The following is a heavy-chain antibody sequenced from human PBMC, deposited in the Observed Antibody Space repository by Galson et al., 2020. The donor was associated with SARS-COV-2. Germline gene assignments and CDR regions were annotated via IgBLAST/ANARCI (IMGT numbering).Heavy chain of an antibody. CDR2: IYYSGST. V-gene: IGHV4-59*01. Sequence: ASETLSLTCTVSGGSISSYYWSWIRQPPGKGLEWIGYIYYSGSTNYNPSLKSRVTISVDTSKNQFSLKLSSVTAADTAVYYCARAVVQGSRLVYYFDYWGQGTLVTVSS. CDR1: GGSISSYY. CDR3: ARAVVQGSRLVYYFDY. D-gene: IGHD2-2*01. J-gene: IGHJ4*02.